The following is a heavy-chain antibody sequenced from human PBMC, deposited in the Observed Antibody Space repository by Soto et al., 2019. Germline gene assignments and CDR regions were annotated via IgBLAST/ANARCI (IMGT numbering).Heavy chain of an antibody. CDR3: ARRKGDYYDSSGYHYYFDY. D-gene: IGHD3-22*01. J-gene: IGHJ4*02. V-gene: IGHV1-2*02. CDR2: INPNSGGT. Sequence: QVQLVQSGAAVKKPGASVKVSCKASGYTFTDYYVHWVRQAPGQGLEWMGWINPNSGGTKSAEKFQGRVNMTRDTSISTAYMELSRLTSDDTAVYYCARRKGDYYDSSGYHYYFDYWGQGTLVTVSS. CDR1: GYTFTDYY.